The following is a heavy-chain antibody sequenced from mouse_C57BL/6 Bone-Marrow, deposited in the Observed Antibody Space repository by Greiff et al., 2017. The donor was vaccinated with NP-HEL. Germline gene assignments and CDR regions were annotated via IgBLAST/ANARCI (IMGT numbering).Heavy chain of an antibody. D-gene: IGHD1-1*01. CDR3: ARDLIYYGSSPYYFDY. J-gene: IGHJ2*01. Sequence: EVKVVESGGGLVKPGGSLKLSCAASGFTFSDYGMHWVRQAPEKGLEWVAYISSGSSTIYYADTVKGRFTISRDNAKNTLFLQMTSLRSEDTAMYYCARDLIYYGSSPYYFDYWGQGTTLTVSS. CDR1: GFTFSDYG. CDR2: ISSGSSTI. V-gene: IGHV5-17*01.